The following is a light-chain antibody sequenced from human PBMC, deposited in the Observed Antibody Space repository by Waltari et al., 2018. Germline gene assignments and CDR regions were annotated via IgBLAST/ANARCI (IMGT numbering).Light chain of an antibody. CDR3: SSYAGGVYV. CDR1: SRDVGRYNF. Sequence: QSAPTQPASVSGSPGQSLTVSCTGTSRDVGRYNFVSWYQHHPGNAPKLIIYEVTKRPSGVSDRFSGSKSGNTASLTISVLQTDDEADYYCSSYAGGVYVFGTGTTVTVL. CDR2: EVT. V-gene: IGLV2-23*02. J-gene: IGLJ1*01.